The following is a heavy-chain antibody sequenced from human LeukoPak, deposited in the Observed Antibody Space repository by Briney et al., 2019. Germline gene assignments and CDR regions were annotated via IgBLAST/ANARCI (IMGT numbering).Heavy chain of an antibody. V-gene: IGHV4-39*01. CDR3: ARAGGFTLVRGAVNNWFDP. CDR1: GGSISSSTYY. Sequence: SESLSLTCTVSGGSISSSTYYWGWIRQPPGKGLEWIGRFYNSGSTYYNPSLKSRVIISVDTSKNPFSLKLSSVTAADTAVYYCARAGGFTLVRGAVNNWFDPWGQGTLVTVSS. J-gene: IGHJ5*02. D-gene: IGHD3-10*01. CDR2: FYNSGST.